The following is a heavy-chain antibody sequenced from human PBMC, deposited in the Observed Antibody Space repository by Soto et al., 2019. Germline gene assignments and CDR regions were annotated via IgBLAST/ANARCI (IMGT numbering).Heavy chain of an antibody. CDR1: GFTFTRYS. CDR2: ISSTTNYI. CDR3: ARESEDLTSNFDY. V-gene: IGHV3-21*01. J-gene: IGHJ4*02. Sequence: GGSLRLSCAASGFTFTRYSMNWVRQAPGKGLEWVSSISSTTNYIYYADSMKGRFTVSRDNAKNSVYLEMNSLSAEDAAVYYCARESEDLTSNFDYWGQGTLVTVSS.